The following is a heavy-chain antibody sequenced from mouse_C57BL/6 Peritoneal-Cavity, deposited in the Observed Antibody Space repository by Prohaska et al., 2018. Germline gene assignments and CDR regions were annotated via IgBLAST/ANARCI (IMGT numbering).Heavy chain of an antibody. CDR1: GYTFTTYG. Sequence: QIQLVQSGPELKKPGETVKISCKASGYTFTTYGMSWVKHAPGKGLKWMGWINTYSGVPTYADDFKGRFAFSLETSASTAYLQINNLKNEDTATYFCARLVTTYFDVWGTGTTVTVSS. D-gene: IGHD2-2*01. CDR2: INTYSGVP. CDR3: ARLVTTYFDV. J-gene: IGHJ1*03. V-gene: IGHV9-3*01.